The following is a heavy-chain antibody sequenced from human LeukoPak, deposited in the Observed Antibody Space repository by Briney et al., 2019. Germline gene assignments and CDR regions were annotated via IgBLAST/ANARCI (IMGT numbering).Heavy chain of an antibody. D-gene: IGHD3-10*01. Sequence: ASVKVSCKASGYTFTGYYMHWVREAPGQGLEWKGWINPNSGGTNYAQKFLGRVTMTRDTSISTAYMELSRLRADDTAVYYCARDYYGSGSYEFDYWGQGTLVTVSS. J-gene: IGHJ4*02. CDR1: GYTFTGYY. CDR3: ARDYYGSGSYEFDY. CDR2: INPNSGGT. V-gene: IGHV1-2*02.